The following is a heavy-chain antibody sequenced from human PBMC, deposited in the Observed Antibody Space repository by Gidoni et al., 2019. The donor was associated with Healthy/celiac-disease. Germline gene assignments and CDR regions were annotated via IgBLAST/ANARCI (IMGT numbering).Heavy chain of an antibody. V-gene: IGHV3-7*01. CDR3: LPGGLAESDH. CDR1: GFSFNNYW. Sequence: EVQLVESGGALVQPGGSLRLSCGGYGFSFNNYWMNWVRQAPGKGLEWVANINQDGSVKQYVDSAKGRVFIISRDNAKNSLFLQMNSLRVEDTGVHYCLPGGLAESDHWGQGTPVTVSS. J-gene: IGHJ4*02. CDR2: INQDGSVK. D-gene: IGHD6-19*01.